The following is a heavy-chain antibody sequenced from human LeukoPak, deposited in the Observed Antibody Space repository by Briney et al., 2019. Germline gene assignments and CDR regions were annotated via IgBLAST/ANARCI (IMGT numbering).Heavy chain of an antibody. CDR1: NGSISSYY. D-gene: IGHD2/OR15-2a*01. CDR3: ARGDFYRYYFDY. J-gene: IGHJ4*02. CDR2: IYTSGST. Sequence: NPSETLSLTCTVSNGSISSYYWSWLRQPPGEGLEWIGYIYTSGSTNYNPSLKSRVTISLDTSNNQFSLKLSSVTAADTAVYYCARGDFYRYYFDYWGQGTLVTVSS. V-gene: IGHV4-4*09.